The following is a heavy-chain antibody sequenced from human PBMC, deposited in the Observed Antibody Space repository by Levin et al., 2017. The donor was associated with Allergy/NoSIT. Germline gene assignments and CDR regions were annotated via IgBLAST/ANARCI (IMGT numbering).Heavy chain of an antibody. CDR3: ARDHYDFWSGYYRENWFDP. D-gene: IGHD3-3*01. Sequence: GGSLRLSCAASGFTFSSYAMHWVRQAPGKGLEWVAVISYDGSNKYYADSVKGRFTISRDNSKNTLYLQMNSLRAEDTAVYYCARDHYDFWSGYYRENWFDPWGQGTLVTVSS. CDR1: GFTFSSYA. CDR2: ISYDGSNK. J-gene: IGHJ5*02. V-gene: IGHV3-30*04.